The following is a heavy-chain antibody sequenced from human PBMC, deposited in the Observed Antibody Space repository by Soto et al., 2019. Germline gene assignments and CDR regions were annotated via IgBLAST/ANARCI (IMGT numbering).Heavy chain of an antibody. D-gene: IGHD3-22*01. Sequence: SVKVSCKASGGTFSSYAISWVRQAPGQGLEWMGGIIPIFGTANYAQKFQGRVTITADKSTSTAYMELSSLRSDDTAVYYCARVGYDSSGTPRPWGQGTLVTVSS. V-gene: IGHV1-69*06. CDR3: ARVGYDSSGTPRP. J-gene: IGHJ5*02. CDR2: IIPIFGTA. CDR1: GGTFSSYA.